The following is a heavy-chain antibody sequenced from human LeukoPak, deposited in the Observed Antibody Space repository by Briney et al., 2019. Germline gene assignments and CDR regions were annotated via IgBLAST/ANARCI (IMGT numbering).Heavy chain of an antibody. V-gene: IGHV1-2*02. D-gene: IGHD2-2*01. CDR1: GYTFTGYY. CDR3: ARGGYCSSTSCYGGGWFDP. J-gene: IGHJ5*02. Sequence: ASVKVSCKASGYTFTGYYMHWVRQAPGQGLEWMGWINPNSGGTNYAQKFQGRVTMTRDTSISTAYMELSRLRSEDTAVYYCARGGYCSSTSCYGGGWFDPWGQGTLVTVSS. CDR2: INPNSGGT.